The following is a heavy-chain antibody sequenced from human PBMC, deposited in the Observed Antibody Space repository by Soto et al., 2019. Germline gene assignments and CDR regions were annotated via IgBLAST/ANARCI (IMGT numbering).Heavy chain of an antibody. Sequence: QVQLVQSGAEVKKLGSSVKVSCKASGGTFSSYAISWVRQAPGQGLEWMGGIIPIFGTANYAQKFQGRVTITADESTSTAYMELSSLRSEDTAVYYCARTLELRYFDWLLFYWGQGTLVTVSS. CDR3: ARTLELRYFDWLLFY. J-gene: IGHJ4*02. CDR1: GGTFSSYA. CDR2: IIPIFGTA. V-gene: IGHV1-69*01. D-gene: IGHD3-9*01.